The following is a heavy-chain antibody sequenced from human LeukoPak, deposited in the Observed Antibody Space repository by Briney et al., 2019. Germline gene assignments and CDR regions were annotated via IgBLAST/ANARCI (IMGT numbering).Heavy chain of an antibody. D-gene: IGHD3-9*01. CDR3: VRDFDWGPDY. V-gene: IGHV1-2*02. Sequence: ASVKVSCEASGFTFTDHYLHWMRQVPGQGLEWMGWINGKSGATFYAQKFQDRITVTRDTSISTMYLEVNRLTTDDTAVYYCVRDFDWGPDYWGQGTLVAVSS. CDR1: GFTFTDHY. J-gene: IGHJ4*02. CDR2: INGKSGAT.